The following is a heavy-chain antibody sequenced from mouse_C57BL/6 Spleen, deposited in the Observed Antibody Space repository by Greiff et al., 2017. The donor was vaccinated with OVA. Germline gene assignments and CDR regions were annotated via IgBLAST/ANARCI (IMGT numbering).Heavy chain of an antibody. D-gene: IGHD2-5*01. CDR3: ARSYSNYDYFDY. V-gene: IGHV1-63*01. J-gene: IGHJ2*01. CDR1: GYTFTNYW. Sequence: QVQLKESGAELVRPGTSVKMSCKASGYTFTNYWIGWAKQRPGHGLEWIGDIYPGGGYTNYNEKFKGKATLTADKPSSTAYMQFSSLTSEDSAIYYCARSYSNYDYFDYWGQGTTLTVSS. CDR2: IYPGGGYT.